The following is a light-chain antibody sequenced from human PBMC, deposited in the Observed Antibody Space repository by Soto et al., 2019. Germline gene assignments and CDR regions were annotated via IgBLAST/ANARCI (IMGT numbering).Light chain of an antibody. CDR3: SSYTSSSTLV. CDR2: EVS. Sequence: QSVLTQPRSVSGSPGQSVTISCTGTSSDVGGYNYVSWYQQHPGKAPKPMIYEVSNRPSGVSNRFSGSKSGNTASLTISGLQAEDEADYYCSSYTSSSTLVFGTGTKVTVL. CDR1: SSDVGGYNY. J-gene: IGLJ1*01. V-gene: IGLV2-14*01.